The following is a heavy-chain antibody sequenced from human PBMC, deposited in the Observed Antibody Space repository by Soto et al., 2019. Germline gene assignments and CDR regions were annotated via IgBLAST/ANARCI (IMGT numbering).Heavy chain of an antibody. V-gene: IGHV3-7*03. CDR2: IKLDGSEM. CDR3: AREQRGQWLVPGFDF. D-gene: IGHD6-19*01. Sequence: EVQLVESGGGLVQPGGSLRLSCAASGFSFGNYWMSWVRQAPGEGLEWVANIKLDGSEMYYVDALKGRFTISRDNAKNSLHLQMSSLRAEDTAVYYCAREQRGQWLVPGFDFWGQGTLVTVSS. J-gene: IGHJ4*02. CDR1: GFSFGNYW.